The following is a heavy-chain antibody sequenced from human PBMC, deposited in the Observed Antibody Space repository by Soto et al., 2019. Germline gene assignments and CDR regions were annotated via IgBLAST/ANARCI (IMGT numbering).Heavy chain of an antibody. V-gene: IGHV3-23*01. CDR3: ARITRS. Sequence: EAQLLESGGGLVRPGGSLRLSCAASGITLSDSAMTWVRQATGKGLVWISSLTGDAKTTYYADSVKGRFTVSRDISKNTFYLQMDSLRAEDTAMYCCARITRSWGQGTLVTVSS. CDR2: LTGDAKTT. CDR1: GITLSDSA. D-gene: IGHD3-3*01. J-gene: IGHJ5*02.